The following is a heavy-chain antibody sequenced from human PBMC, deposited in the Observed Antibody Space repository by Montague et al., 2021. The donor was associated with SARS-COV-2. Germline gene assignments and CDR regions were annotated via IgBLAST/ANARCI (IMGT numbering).Heavy chain of an antibody. CDR2: ISYSGRT. Sequence: SETLSLTCTVSGGSVSSSPYYWGWIRQPPGRGLEWVGSISYSGRTXFSPSLKSRLTIPVDSSENQFSLRLSSVTAADTAVYHCASSYYYGSGTYVYNYYMDVWGKGTTVTVSS. CDR1: GGSVSSSPYY. V-gene: IGHV4-39*01. CDR3: ASSYYYGSGTYVYNYYMDV. D-gene: IGHD3-10*01. J-gene: IGHJ6*03.